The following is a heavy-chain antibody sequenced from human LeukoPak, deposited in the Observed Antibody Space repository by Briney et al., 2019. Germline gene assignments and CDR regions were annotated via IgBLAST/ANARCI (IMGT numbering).Heavy chain of an antibody. D-gene: IGHD3-22*01. V-gene: IGHV3-30*18. CDR3: AKDRDSNRFDY. Sequence: GRSLRLSCAASGFIFSSYGMHWVRQAPGKGLEWVAVVSYDGSNKYYADSVKGRFTISRDNSKNTLYLQMNSLRAEDTAVYYCAKDRDSNRFDYWGQGTLVTVSS. J-gene: IGHJ4*02. CDR1: GFIFSSYG. CDR2: VSYDGSNK.